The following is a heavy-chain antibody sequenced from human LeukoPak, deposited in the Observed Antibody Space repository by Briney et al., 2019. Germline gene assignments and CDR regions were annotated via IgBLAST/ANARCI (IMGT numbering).Heavy chain of an antibody. D-gene: IGHD2-2*01. CDR1: GDSISSSSYF. V-gene: IGHV4-39*01. CDR2: IYYSGST. CDR3: ARGCSTSCPLDY. Sequence: SETLSLTCSVSGDSISSSSYFWVWIRQPPGMGLEWIGNIYYSGSTNYNPSLKSRVTISVDTSENQFSLRLKSVTAADTAVYYCARGCSTSCPLDYWGQGTLVTVSS. J-gene: IGHJ4*02.